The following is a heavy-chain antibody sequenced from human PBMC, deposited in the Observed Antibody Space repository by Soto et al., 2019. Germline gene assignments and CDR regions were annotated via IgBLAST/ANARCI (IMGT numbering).Heavy chain of an antibody. V-gene: IGHV1-18*01. Sequence: QVQLVQSGAEVKKPGASVKVSCKASGYTFRNYGISWVRQAPGQGLEWMGWISPFNGNIKYGQKFQCRVTMTTDTSTSIAYMELTSLRSDDTAVYYCAKEEDSQTLDYWGQGTLVTVSA. J-gene: IGHJ4*02. CDR3: AKEEDSQTLDY. CDR2: ISPFNGNI. CDR1: GYTFRNYG.